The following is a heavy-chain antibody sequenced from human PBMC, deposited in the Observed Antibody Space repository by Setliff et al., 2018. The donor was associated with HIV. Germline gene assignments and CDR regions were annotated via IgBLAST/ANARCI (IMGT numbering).Heavy chain of an antibody. CDR1: GFTFSPHA. D-gene: IGHD5-18*01. J-gene: IGHJ4*02. V-gene: IGHV3-33*01. Sequence: LSCAASGFTFSPHAMHWVRQAPGKGLEWMAIIWYDGVTKYYGDSVKGRFTIPRDNAKNSLYLQMNSLRAEDTAVYYCARGRVGTTMVPPPYWGQGTLVTVSS. CDR3: ARGRVGTTMVPPPY. CDR2: IWYDGVTK.